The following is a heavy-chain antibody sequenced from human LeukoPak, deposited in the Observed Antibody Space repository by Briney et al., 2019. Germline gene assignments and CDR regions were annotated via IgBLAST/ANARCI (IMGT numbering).Heavy chain of an antibody. Sequence: SETLSLTCTVSGGSISSYYWSWIRQPPGKGLEWIGYIYYSGSTNYNPSLKSRVTISVDTSKNQFSLKLSSVTAADTAMYYCARGDTTMAYYFDYWGQGALVTVSS. CDR3: ARGDTTMAYYFDY. J-gene: IGHJ4*02. D-gene: IGHD5-18*01. CDR1: GGSISSYY. CDR2: IYYSGST. V-gene: IGHV4-59*08.